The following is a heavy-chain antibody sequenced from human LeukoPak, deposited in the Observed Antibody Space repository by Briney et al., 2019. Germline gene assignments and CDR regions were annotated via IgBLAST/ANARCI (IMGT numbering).Heavy chain of an antibody. Sequence: SVKVSCKASGGTFSSYAISWGRQAPGQGLEWMGRIIPILGIANYAQKFQGRVTITADKSTSTAYMELSSLRSEDTAVYYCALWGGNDAFDIWGQGTMVTVSS. V-gene: IGHV1-69*04. CDR2: IIPILGIA. D-gene: IGHD3-10*01. CDR1: GGTFSSYA. J-gene: IGHJ3*02. CDR3: ALWGGNDAFDI.